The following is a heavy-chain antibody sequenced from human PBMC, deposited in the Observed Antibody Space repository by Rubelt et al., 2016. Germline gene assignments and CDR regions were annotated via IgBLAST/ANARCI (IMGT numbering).Heavy chain of an antibody. D-gene: IGHD2-15*01. J-gene: IGHJ2*01. CDR3: GRMSVYWYFDL. CDR1: GGSISRSTYY. V-gene: IGHV4-39*07. Sequence: QLQLQESGPGLVKASETLSLTCIVSGGSISRSTYYWGWIRQPQGKGMEWIGSIYYSGRTYYNQSLRSRVPISVDTTKNQFSLKLSSVTAADTAGYYCGRMSVYWYFDLWGRGTLVTVSS. CDR2: IYYSGRT.